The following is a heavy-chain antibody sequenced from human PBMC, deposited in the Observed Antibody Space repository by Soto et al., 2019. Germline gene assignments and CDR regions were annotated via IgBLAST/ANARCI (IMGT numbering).Heavy chain of an antibody. Sequence: EVQLLESGGGLVQPGGSLRLSCAASGFTFSSYAMTWVRQAPGKGLEWVSTISGSGATTHYADSVKGRFTNSRDNSKNTQCLQMNSLRAENTAVYYCAKDWVYCSGGSCPRPLDYWGQGTLVTVSS. J-gene: IGHJ4*02. CDR3: AKDWVYCSGGSCPRPLDY. D-gene: IGHD2-15*01. V-gene: IGHV3-23*01. CDR1: GFTFSSYA. CDR2: ISGSGATT.